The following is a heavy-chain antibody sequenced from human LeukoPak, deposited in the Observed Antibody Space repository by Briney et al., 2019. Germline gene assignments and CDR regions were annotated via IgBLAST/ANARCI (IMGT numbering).Heavy chain of an antibody. Sequence: TSVKVSCKASGFTFTSSAVQWVRQARGQRLEWIGWIVVGSGNTNYAQKFQERVTITRDMSTSTAYMELSSLRSEDTAVYYCAASYYYGSGSEYYYYYGMDVWGQGTTVTVSS. CDR1: GFTFTSSA. V-gene: IGHV1-58*01. J-gene: IGHJ6*02. CDR3: AASYYYGSGSEYYYYYGMDV. D-gene: IGHD3-10*01. CDR2: IVVGSGNT.